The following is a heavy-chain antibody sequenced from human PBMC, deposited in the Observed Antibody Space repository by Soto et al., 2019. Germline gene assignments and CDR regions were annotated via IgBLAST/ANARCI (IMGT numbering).Heavy chain of an antibody. J-gene: IGHJ5*02. CDR3: ARGPHSSGYRNNWFDP. D-gene: IGHD3-22*01. CDR2: IYYSGST. CDR1: GGSISSGGYY. Sequence: QVQLQESGPGLVKPSQTLSLTCTVSGGSISSGGYYWSWIRQHPGKGLAWIGYIYYSGSTYYNPSLRRRVTIPVDTSKNQFSLKLRSVTAADTAVYYCARGPHSSGYRNNWFDPWGQGTLVTVSS. V-gene: IGHV4-31*03.